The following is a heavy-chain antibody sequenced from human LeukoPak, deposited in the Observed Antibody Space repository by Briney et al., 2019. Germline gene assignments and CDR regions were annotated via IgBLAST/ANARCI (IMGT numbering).Heavy chain of an antibody. V-gene: IGHV4-59*01. CDR3: ARGSRGGYNWFVP. CDR1: GGSISSYY. J-gene: IGHJ5*02. CDR2: IHYSGST. D-gene: IGHD3-16*01. Sequence: SSETLSLTCTVSGGSISSYYWSWIRQSPGKGLEWIGYIHYSGSTNYNPSLKSRVTISVDTSKNQFSLRLNSVTAADTALYYCARGSRGGYNWFVPWGQGTLVIVSS.